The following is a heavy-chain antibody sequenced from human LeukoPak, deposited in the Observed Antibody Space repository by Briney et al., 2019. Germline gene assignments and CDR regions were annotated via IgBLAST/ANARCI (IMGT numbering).Heavy chain of an antibody. J-gene: IGHJ4*02. CDR1: GGSISSSSYY. Sequence: SETLSLTCTVSGGSISSSSYYWGWIRQPPGKGLEWIGSIYYSGSTYYNPSLKSRVTISVDTSKNQFSLKLSSVTAADTAVYYCVCGSDDFWSGSHFDYWGQGTLVTVSS. V-gene: IGHV4-39*01. CDR2: IYYSGST. D-gene: IGHD3-3*01. CDR3: VCGSDDFWSGSHFDY.